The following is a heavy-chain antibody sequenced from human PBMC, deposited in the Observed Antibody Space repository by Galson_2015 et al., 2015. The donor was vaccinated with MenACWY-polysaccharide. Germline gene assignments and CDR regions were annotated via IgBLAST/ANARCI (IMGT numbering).Heavy chain of an antibody. D-gene: IGHD3-22*01. V-gene: IGHV1-69*04. CDR2: IVPILDIA. CDR3: ARDAESHDNSGYFYRY. CDR1: GATFSDYA. J-gene: IGHJ4*02. Sequence: SVKVSCKASGATFSDYAIGWVRQAPGQGLEWMGRIVPILDIADYAQKFQGRVTITADKSTSTAYMQLNGLSSEDTAVYYCARDAESHDNSGYFYRYWGQGTLVTVSS.